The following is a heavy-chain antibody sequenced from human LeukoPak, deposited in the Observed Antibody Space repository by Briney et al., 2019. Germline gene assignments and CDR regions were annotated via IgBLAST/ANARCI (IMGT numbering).Heavy chain of an antibody. CDR3: AITERCSTTCPLDY. D-gene: IGHD2-2*01. V-gene: IGHV4-34*01. CDR2: INHSGST. Sequence: SETLSLTCAVYGESFSGYYWSWIRQPPGKGLEWIGEINHSGSTNYNPSLKSRVTISLDTSKNQLSLKLSSMTAADTAVYYCAITERCSTTCPLDYWGQGTLVTVSS. J-gene: IGHJ4*02. CDR1: GESFSGYY.